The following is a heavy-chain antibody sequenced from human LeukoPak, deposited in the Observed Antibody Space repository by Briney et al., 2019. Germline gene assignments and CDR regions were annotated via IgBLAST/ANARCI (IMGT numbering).Heavy chain of an antibody. CDR2: VTHGGGT. D-gene: IGHD6-13*01. CDR3: GGGGTIAAASVDY. V-gene: IGHV4-34*01. Sequence: SETLSLTCAVYGDSFTSYYWSWIRQPPGKGLEWIGQVTHGGGTNYNPSLKSRVTIPADTSRNQFSLKLSSVTAAGTAVYFCGGGGTIAAASVDYWGHGTLVTVSS. CDR1: GDSFTSYY. J-gene: IGHJ4*01.